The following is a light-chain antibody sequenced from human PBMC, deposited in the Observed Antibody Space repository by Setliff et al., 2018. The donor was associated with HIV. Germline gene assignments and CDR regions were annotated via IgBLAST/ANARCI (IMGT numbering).Light chain of an antibody. CDR3: SSYTSSSAYV. V-gene: IGLV2-14*01. CDR1: SSDVGGYNY. CDR2: DVS. Sequence: QSVLTQPASASGSPGQSITISCTGTSSDVGGYNYVSWYQQHPGKAPKLMIYDVSKWPSGVSNRFSGSKSGNPASLTISGLQTEDEADYYCSSYTSSSAYVFGTGTKVTVL. J-gene: IGLJ1*01.